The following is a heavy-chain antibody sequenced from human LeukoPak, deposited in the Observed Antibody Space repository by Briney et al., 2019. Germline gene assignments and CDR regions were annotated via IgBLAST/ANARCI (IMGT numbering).Heavy chain of an antibody. CDR2: ISGSGGST. Sequence: PGGSLRLSCAAPGSTFSSYAMSWVRQAPGKGLEWVSAISGSGGSTYYADSVKGRFTISRDNSKNTLYLQMNSLRAEDTAVYYCAKVDCSSTSCYTPPSVWGKGTTVTVSS. V-gene: IGHV3-23*01. J-gene: IGHJ6*04. CDR3: AKVDCSSTSCYTPPSV. CDR1: GSTFSSYA. D-gene: IGHD2-2*02.